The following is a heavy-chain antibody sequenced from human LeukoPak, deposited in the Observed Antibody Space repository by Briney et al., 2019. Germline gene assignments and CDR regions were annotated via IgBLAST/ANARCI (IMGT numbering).Heavy chain of an antibody. CDR2: TNPKSGAT. J-gene: IGHJ3*01. Sequence: ASVKVSCKASGYTFTTYHMHWVRQAPGQGPEWMGWTNPKSGATESAQQFQGRLTITRDTSIGTASMDLSGLRLDDTGIYYCARAGDESTGHYDSLHFGGQGTMVTVSS. CDR1: GYTFTTYH. D-gene: IGHD3-10*01. CDR3: ARAGDESTGHYDSLHF. V-gene: IGHV1-2*02.